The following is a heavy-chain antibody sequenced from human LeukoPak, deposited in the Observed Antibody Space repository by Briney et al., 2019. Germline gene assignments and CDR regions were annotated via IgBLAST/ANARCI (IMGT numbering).Heavy chain of an antibody. V-gene: IGHV3-15*07. Sequence: GGSLRLSCAASGFRITNVWMNWVRQAPGKGLEWVGRIKSKADGGTTDYAVPVKGRFTISRDDSKNTLYLQMNSLKTEDTAVYYCTTDRGAYGIPYWGQGTLVTVSS. J-gene: IGHJ4*02. CDR1: GFRITNVW. CDR2: IKSKADGGTT. D-gene: IGHD4-17*01. CDR3: TTDRGAYGIPY.